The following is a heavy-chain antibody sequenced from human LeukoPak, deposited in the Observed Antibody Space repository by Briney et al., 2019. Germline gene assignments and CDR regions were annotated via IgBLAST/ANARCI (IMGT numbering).Heavy chain of an antibody. V-gene: IGHV3-23*01. CDR1: GFTFSSFA. CDR3: ASHEMATITGYFDY. Sequence: GGSLRLSCAASGFTFSSFAMNWVRQAPGKGLEWVSSISGSGDNTYYADSVKGRFTISRDNSKNTLYLQMNSLRAEDTAVYHCASHEMATITGYFDYWGQGTLVTVSS. J-gene: IGHJ4*02. D-gene: IGHD5-24*01. CDR2: ISGSGDNT.